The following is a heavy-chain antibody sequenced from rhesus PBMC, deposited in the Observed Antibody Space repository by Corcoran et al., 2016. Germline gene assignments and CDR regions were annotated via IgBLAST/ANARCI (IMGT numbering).Heavy chain of an antibody. D-gene: IGHD6-25*01. V-gene: IGHV1S2*01. Sequence: QVQLVQSGAEVKKPGSSVKVSCKASGYTFTDYYMNWVRQAPRQGLEWMGWNNPYNGNTKYAQKCQGRVTMTRDTSTSTAYMELSSLRSEDTAVDYCAREGSGSWNPYFDYWGQGVLVTVSS. CDR2: NNPYNGNT. CDR3: AREGSGSWNPYFDY. CDR1: GYTFTDYY. J-gene: IGHJ4*01.